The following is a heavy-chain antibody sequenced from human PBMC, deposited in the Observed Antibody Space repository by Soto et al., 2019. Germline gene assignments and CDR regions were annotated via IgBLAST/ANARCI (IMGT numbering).Heavy chain of an antibody. Sequence: SETLSLTCTVSGGSISSSSYYWGWLRQPPGKGLEWIGSIYYSGSTYYNPSLKSRVTISVDTSKNQFSLKLSSVTAADTAVDYCARTLRYSCSWQRGVDAFNIWGQATLVTVSS. D-gene: IGHD6-13*01. CDR2: IYYSGST. CDR3: ARTLRYSCSWQRGVDAFNI. CDR1: GGSISSSSYY. J-gene: IGHJ3*02. V-gene: IGHV4-39*01.